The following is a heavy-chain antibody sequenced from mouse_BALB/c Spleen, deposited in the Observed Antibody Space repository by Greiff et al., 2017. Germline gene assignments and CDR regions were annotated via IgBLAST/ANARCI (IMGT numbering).Heavy chain of an antibody. Sequence: VQLVESGAELVKPGASVKLSCKASGYTFTEYIIHWVKQRSGQGLEWIGWFYPGSGSIKYNEKFKDKATLTADKSSSTVYMELSRLTSEDSAVYFCARHERPVTTVVATDAMDYWGQGTSVTVSS. CDR2: FYPGSGSI. J-gene: IGHJ4*01. V-gene: IGHV1-62-2*01. CDR3: ARHERPVTTVVATDAMDY. D-gene: IGHD1-1*01. CDR1: GYTFTEYI.